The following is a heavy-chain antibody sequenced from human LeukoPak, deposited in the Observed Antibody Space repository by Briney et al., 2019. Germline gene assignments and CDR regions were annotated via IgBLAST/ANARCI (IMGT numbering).Heavy chain of an antibody. Sequence: ASVKVSCKASGGTFSSYAISWVRQAPGQGLEWMGGIIPIFGTANYAQKFQGRVTITADESTSTAYMELSSLRSEDTAVYYCAREWEAAAGPQRVAFDIWGQGTMVTVSS. D-gene: IGHD6-13*01. CDR3: AREWEAAAGPQRVAFDI. CDR2: IIPIFGTA. J-gene: IGHJ3*02. V-gene: IGHV1-69*01. CDR1: GGTFSSYA.